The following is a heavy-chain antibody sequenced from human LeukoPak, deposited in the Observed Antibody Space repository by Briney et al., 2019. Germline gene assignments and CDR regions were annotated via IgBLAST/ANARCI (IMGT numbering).Heavy chain of an antibody. Sequence: GGSLRLSCAASGFTFSSYEMNWVRQAPGKGLEWVSYISSSGSTIDYADSVKGRFTISRDNAKNSLYLQMNSLRAEDTAVYYCATARSSGYNWGQGTMVTVSS. D-gene: IGHD3-22*01. CDR2: ISSSGSTI. CDR1: GFTFSSYE. J-gene: IGHJ3*02. V-gene: IGHV3-48*03. CDR3: ATARSSGYN.